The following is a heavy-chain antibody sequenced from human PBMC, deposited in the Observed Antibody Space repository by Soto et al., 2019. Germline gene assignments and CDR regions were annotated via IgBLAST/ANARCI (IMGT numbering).Heavy chain of an antibody. D-gene: IGHD4-17*01. V-gene: IGHV1-46*01. J-gene: IGHJ6*02. CDR2: INSSGGST. CDR1: GDTFTSSD. Sequence: GASVQGCRGSCGDTFTSSDVHCIRQAPLPEREWMGIINSSGGSTSYAQKVQGRVTMTRDTSTSTVYMELSRLRSEDTAVYYCARDAYGDYGGYYYHGMDGWGQGTTVTGSS. CDR3: ARDAYGDYGGYYYHGMDG.